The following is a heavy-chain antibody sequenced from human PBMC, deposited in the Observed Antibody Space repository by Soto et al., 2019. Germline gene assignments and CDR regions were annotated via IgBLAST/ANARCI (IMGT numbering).Heavy chain of an antibody. CDR3: ARDKSGWYDSGY. CDR1: GYTFTSYY. Sequence: ASVKVSCKASGYTFTSYYMHWVRQAPGQGLEWMGWISAYNGNTDYAQKLQGRVTMTTDTSTSTAYMELRSLRSDDTAVYYCARDKSGWYDSGYWGQGTLVTVSS. V-gene: IGHV1-18*04. J-gene: IGHJ4*02. D-gene: IGHD6-19*01. CDR2: ISAYNGNT.